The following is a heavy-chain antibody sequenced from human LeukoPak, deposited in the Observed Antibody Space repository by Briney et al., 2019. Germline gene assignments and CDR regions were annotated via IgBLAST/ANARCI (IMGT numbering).Heavy chain of an antibody. V-gene: IGHV4-59*01. CDR2: IYYSGST. D-gene: IGHD6-19*01. CDR1: GGSISSYY. CDR3: ARDMDIGWYSMGAFDI. J-gene: IGHJ3*02. Sequence: TSETLSLTCTVSGGSISSYYWSWIRQPPGKGLEWIGYIYYSGSTNYNPSLKSRVTISVDTSRNQFSLKLSSVTAADTAVYYCARDMDIGWYSMGAFDIWGQGTLVTVSS.